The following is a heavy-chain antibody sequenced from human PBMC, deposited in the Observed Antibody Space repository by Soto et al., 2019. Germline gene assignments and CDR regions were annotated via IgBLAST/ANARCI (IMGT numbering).Heavy chain of an antibody. CDR1: GFTFSSYA. CDR3: AKPQGFCSSTSCYVGFTCFDY. Sequence: GGSLRLSCAASGFTFSSYAMSWVRQAPGKGLEWVSAISGSGGSTYYADSVKGRFTISRDNSKNTLYLQMNSLRAEDTAVYYCAKPQGFCSSTSCYVGFTCFDYWGQGTLVTVSS. D-gene: IGHD2-2*01. J-gene: IGHJ4*02. V-gene: IGHV3-23*01. CDR2: ISGSGGST.